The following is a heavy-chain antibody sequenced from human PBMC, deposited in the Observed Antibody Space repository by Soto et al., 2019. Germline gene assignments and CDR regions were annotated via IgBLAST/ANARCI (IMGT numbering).Heavy chain of an antibody. CDR3: VRGGGGGQFDS. Sequence: QIQLVEYGGGLVKPGGALRLSCEASGFTFSDFYMSWIRQAPGKGLEWLSYISPKSNYREYAESVKGRHTISRDNAKNSLSLQMNSLRVEDTAVYYCVRGGGGGQFDSWGQGTLVTVSS. J-gene: IGHJ4*02. CDR1: GFTFSDFY. D-gene: IGHD2-21*01. CDR2: ISPKSNYR. V-gene: IGHV3-11*06.